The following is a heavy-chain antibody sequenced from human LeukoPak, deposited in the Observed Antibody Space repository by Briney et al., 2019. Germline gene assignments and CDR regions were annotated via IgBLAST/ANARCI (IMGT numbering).Heavy chain of an antibody. CDR3: ARVWSADFWSGSYYFDY. CDR2: IYYSGST. Sequence: SETLSLTCTVSGGSNSSGDYYWSWIRQPPGKGLEWIGYIYYSGSTYYNPSLKSRVTISVDTSKNQFSLKLSSVTAADTAVYYCARVWSADFWSGSYYFDYWGQGTLVTVSS. D-gene: IGHD3-3*01. V-gene: IGHV4-30-4*08. CDR1: GGSNSSGDYY. J-gene: IGHJ4*02.